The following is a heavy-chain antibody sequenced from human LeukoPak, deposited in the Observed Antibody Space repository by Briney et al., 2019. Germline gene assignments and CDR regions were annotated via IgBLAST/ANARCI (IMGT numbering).Heavy chain of an antibody. CDR2: ISGYNGKT. CDR1: GYTFTSYG. V-gene: IGHV1-18*01. J-gene: IGHJ4*02. Sequence: ASVKVSCKASGYTFTSYGISWVRQAPGQGLEWMGWISGYNGKTNYAQKLQGRVTMTTDTSTSTAYMELRSLRSEDTAVYYCATDLEPLTMETSFDYWGQGTLVTVSS. CDR3: ATDLEPLTMETSFDY. D-gene: IGHD1-1*01.